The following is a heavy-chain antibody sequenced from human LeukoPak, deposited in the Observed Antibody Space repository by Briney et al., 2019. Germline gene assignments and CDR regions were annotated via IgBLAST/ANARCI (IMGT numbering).Heavy chain of an antibody. CDR1: GGSISSYY. CDR2: IYTSGST. J-gene: IGHJ4*02. V-gene: IGHV4-4*09. D-gene: IGHD6-6*01. Sequence: SETLSLTCTVSGGSISSYYWSWIRQPPGKGLEWIGYIYTSGSTNYNPSLKSRVTISVDTSKNQFSLKLSSVTAADTAVYYCARRDSSSTGFDYRGQGTLVTVSS. CDR3: ARRDSSSTGFDY.